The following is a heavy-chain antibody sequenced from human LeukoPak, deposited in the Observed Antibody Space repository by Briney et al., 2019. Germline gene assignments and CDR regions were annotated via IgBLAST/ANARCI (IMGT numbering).Heavy chain of an antibody. D-gene: IGHD2-15*01. CDR1: GGSISSYY. CDR3: ARDSRYCSGGNCHLRFDY. V-gene: IGHV4-39*07. CDR2: IDYSGST. J-gene: IGHJ4*02. Sequence: PSETLSLTCTVSGGSISSYYWGWIRQPPGKGLEWIGSIDYSGSTYHNPSLKSRITISVDTSKNQFSLKLSSVTAADTAVYYCARDSRYCSGGNCHLRFDYWGQGILVTVSS.